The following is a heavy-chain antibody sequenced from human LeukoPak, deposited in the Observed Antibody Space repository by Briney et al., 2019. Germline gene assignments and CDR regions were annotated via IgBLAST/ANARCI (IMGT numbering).Heavy chain of an antibody. CDR1: GFTFSSYG. CDR2: ISYDGSNK. J-gene: IGHJ6*03. V-gene: IGHV3-30*18. CDR3: AKDGSHYGSGSYYNYYYYYMDV. Sequence: PGGSLRLSCAASGFTFSSYGMHWVRQAPGKGLEWVAVISYDGSNKYYADSVKGRFTISRDNSKNTLYLQMNSLRAEDTAVYYCAKDGSHYGSGSYYNYYYYYMDVWGKGTTVTVSS. D-gene: IGHD3-10*01.